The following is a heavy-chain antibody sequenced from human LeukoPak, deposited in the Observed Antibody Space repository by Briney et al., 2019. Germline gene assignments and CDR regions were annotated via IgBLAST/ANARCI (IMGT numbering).Heavy chain of an antibody. V-gene: IGHV1-8*01. D-gene: IGHD6-13*01. Sequence: GASVKVSCKASGYTITSYDINWVRQATGQGLEWMGWMNPNSGNTGYAQKFQDRVTMTRNTSISTAYMELSSLRSEDTAVYYCARVGSSSWYVSFYYYYGMDVWGQGTTVTVS. J-gene: IGHJ6*02. CDR3: ARVGSSSWYVSFYYYYGMDV. CDR2: MNPNSGNT. CDR1: GYTITSYD.